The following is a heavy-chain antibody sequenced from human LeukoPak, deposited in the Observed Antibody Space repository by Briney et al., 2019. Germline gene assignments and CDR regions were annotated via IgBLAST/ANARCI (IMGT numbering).Heavy chain of an antibody. J-gene: IGHJ4*02. Sequence: TGGSLRLSCAASGFTFSSYAMHWVRQAPGKGLEWVSYISSSSSTIYYADSVKGRFTISRDNAKNSLSLQMNSLRAEDTAVYYCAREVAGFDYWGQGTLVTVSS. CDR1: GFTFSSYA. CDR3: AREVAGFDY. D-gene: IGHD6-19*01. CDR2: ISSSSSTI. V-gene: IGHV3-48*01.